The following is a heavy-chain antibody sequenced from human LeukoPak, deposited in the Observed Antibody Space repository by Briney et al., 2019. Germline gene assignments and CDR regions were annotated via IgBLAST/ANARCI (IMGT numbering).Heavy chain of an antibody. CDR2: ISAYKGNT. Sequence: ASVKVSCKASGYTFTSYGISWVRQAPGQGLEWMGWISAYKGNTNYAQKLQGRVTMTTDTSTSTAYMELRSLRSDDTAVYYCARRETAMPYYYYYGMDVWGQGTTVTVSS. CDR1: GYTFTSYG. J-gene: IGHJ6*02. V-gene: IGHV1-18*01. D-gene: IGHD5-18*01. CDR3: ARRETAMPYYYYYGMDV.